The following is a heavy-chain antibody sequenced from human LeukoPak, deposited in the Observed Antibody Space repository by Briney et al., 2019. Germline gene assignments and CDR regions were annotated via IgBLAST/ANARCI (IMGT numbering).Heavy chain of an antibody. Sequence: GGSLRLSCAASGFTLSSYWVHWVRQAPGKGLEWVANIKQDGSEKYYVDSVKGRFTISRDNAKNSLYLQMNSLRAEDTAVYYCASPDWSEAYWGQGTLVTVSS. V-gene: IGHV3-7*01. D-gene: IGHD3-9*01. CDR3: ASPDWSEAY. J-gene: IGHJ4*02. CDR2: IKQDGSEK. CDR1: GFTLSSYW.